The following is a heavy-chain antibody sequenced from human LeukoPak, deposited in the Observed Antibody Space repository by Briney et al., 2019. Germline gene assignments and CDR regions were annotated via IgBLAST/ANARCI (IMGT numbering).Heavy chain of an antibody. Sequence: GGSLRLSCAVSGFTVSRNYMNWVGQAPGKGLEWVPIIYSGGSTHYADSVKGRFIISRDISTNTLYLQMNSLRAEDTAVYYCAREELESGGSFDSWGQGTLATVTS. D-gene: IGHD2-15*01. CDR2: IYSGGST. V-gene: IGHV3-66*01. CDR1: GFTVSRNY. J-gene: IGHJ4*02. CDR3: AREELESGGSFDS.